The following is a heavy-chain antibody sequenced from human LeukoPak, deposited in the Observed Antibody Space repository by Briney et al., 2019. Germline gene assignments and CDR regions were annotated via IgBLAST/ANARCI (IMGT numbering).Heavy chain of an antibody. Sequence: SETLSLTCTVSGGSISSYYWSWIRQPPGKGLEWIGYIYYSGSTNYNPSLKSRVTISVDTSKNQFSLKLSSVTAADTAVYYCARRIVVVPAALDQHWGQGTLVTVSS. CDR1: GGSISSYY. CDR3: ARRIVVVPAALDQH. J-gene: IGHJ1*01. D-gene: IGHD2-2*01. CDR2: IYYSGST. V-gene: IGHV4-59*08.